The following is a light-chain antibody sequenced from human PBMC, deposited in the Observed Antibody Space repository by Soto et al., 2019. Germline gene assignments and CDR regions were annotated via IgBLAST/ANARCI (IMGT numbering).Light chain of an antibody. CDR2: AAS. J-gene: IGKJ3*01. CDR3: QQGSSTPFT. CDR1: QSITTY. Sequence: DIQMTQSPSSLSASLGDRVTITCRASQSITTYLNWYQHKPGKAPKLLICAASSLPSGVPSRFSGSGSGTEFTLTISSLQPEDSATYYCQQGSSTPFTFGPGTKVD. V-gene: IGKV1-39*01.